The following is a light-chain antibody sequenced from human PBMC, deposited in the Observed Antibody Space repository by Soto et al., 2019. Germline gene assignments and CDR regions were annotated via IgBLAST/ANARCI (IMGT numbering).Light chain of an antibody. J-gene: IGLJ1*01. Sequence: SYELTQPLSVSVALGQTARITCGGDNIGSKNVHWYQQKAGQAPVLVIYRNNNRPSGIPERYSGSNSGNTATLTISRAQVGDEAVYYCHLWDNNTGVCGAGTKVTVL. CDR3: HLWDNNTGV. CDR1: NIGSKN. CDR2: RNN. V-gene: IGLV3-9*01.